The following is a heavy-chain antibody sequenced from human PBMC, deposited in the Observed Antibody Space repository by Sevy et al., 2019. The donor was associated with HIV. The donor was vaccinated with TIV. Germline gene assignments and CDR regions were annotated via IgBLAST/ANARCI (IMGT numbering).Heavy chain of an antibody. CDR1: GGSISSYY. Sequence: SETLSLTCTVSGGSISSYYWSWIRQPAGKGLEWIGRIYTSGSTNYNPSLKSRVTMSVDTSKNQFSLKLSSVTAADTAVYYCARTGHYDSSGYYGHHAFDIWGQGTMVTVSS. D-gene: IGHD3-22*01. V-gene: IGHV4-4*07. CDR2: IYTSGST. J-gene: IGHJ3*02. CDR3: ARTGHYDSSGYYGHHAFDI.